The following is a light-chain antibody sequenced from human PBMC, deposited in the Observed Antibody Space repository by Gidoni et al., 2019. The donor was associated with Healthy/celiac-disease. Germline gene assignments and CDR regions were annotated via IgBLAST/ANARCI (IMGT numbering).Light chain of an antibody. CDR1: QSVLYSSNNKNY. V-gene: IGKV4-1*01. J-gene: IGKJ1*01. Sequence: DIVMTQSPDPLAGSLGERATINCKPSQSVLYSSNNKNYLAWYQQKPGQPPKLLIYWESTRESGVPDRFSGSGSGTDFTLTISRLQAEDVAVYYCQQYYRTPWTFGQGTKVEIK. CDR2: WES. CDR3: QQYYRTPWT.